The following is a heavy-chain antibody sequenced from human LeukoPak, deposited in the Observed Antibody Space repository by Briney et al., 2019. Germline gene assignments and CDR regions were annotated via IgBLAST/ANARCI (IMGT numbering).Heavy chain of an antibody. Sequence: GGSLRLSCAASGFTFSSYAMSWVRQAPGRGLEWVSVIYSGGSTYYADSVKGRFTISRDNSKNTLYLQMNSLRAEDTAVYYCASRGPDYWGQGTLVTVSS. V-gene: IGHV3-53*01. CDR1: GFTFSSYA. J-gene: IGHJ4*02. D-gene: IGHD6-25*01. CDR2: IYSGGST. CDR3: ASRGPDY.